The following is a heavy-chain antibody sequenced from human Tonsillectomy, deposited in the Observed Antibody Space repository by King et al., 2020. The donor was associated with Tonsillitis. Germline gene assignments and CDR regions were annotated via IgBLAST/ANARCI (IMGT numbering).Heavy chain of an antibody. J-gene: IGHJ4*02. V-gene: IGHV5-51*01. CDR1: GYSFTSYW. CDR2: IYPGDSDT. CDR3: ARPPQGYCSSTSCYTDY. D-gene: IGHD2-2*02. Sequence: QLVQSGAEVKKPGESLKISCKGSGYSFTSYWIGWVRQMPGKGLEWMGIIYPGDSDTRYCPSFQGQVTISAAQSISTAYLQWSSLKASDTAMYYCARPPQGYCSSTSCYTDYWGQGTLVTVSS.